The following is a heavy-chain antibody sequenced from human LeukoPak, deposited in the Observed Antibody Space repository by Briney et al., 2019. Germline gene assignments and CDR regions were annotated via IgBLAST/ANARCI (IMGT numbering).Heavy chain of an antibody. CDR3: ARSRSFFDY. Sequence: GGSLRLSCAASGFTFSTYEMNWVRQAPGKGLEWVSYISSSGSIMYYADSVKGRFTISRDNAKDSLYLQMNSLRAEDTAVYYCARSRSFFDYWGQGTLVTVYS. CDR1: GFTFSTYE. D-gene: IGHD1-26*01. V-gene: IGHV3-48*03. J-gene: IGHJ4*02. CDR2: ISSSGSIM.